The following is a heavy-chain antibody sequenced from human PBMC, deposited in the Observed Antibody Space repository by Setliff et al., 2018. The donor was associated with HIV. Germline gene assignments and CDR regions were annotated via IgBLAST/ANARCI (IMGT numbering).Heavy chain of an antibody. V-gene: IGHV4-61*02. Sequence: PSETLSLTCTVSNGSISSGTFYWNWIRQPAGKGLEWIGRINTSGSTNYNPSLKSRVTISVDKSQNQFSLKLSSVTAADTAVYYCARRLQFLEFLHGVGGLDVWGQGTTVTVSS. J-gene: IGHJ6*02. CDR3: ARRLQFLEFLHGVGGLDV. CDR2: INTSGST. D-gene: IGHD3-3*01. CDR1: NGSISSGTFY.